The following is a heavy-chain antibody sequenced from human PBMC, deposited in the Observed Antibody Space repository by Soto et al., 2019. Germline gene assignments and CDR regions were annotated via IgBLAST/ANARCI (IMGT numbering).Heavy chain of an antibody. D-gene: IGHD6-19*01. Sequence: PGGSLRLSCAASGFTFSSYAMHWVRQAPGKGLEWAAVISYDGSNKYYADSVKGRFTISRDNSKNTLYLQMNSLRAEDTAVYYCASSPGSSGWNRDYHYYGMDVWGQGTTVTVSS. J-gene: IGHJ6*02. V-gene: IGHV3-30-3*01. CDR1: GFTFSSYA. CDR2: ISYDGSNK. CDR3: ASSPGSSGWNRDYHYYGMDV.